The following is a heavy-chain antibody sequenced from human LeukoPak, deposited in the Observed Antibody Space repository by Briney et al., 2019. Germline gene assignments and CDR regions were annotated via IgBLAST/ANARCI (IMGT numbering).Heavy chain of an antibody. D-gene: IGHD1-1*01. J-gene: IGHJ6*02. CDR3: TKSTGNYYYYYALDV. V-gene: IGHV3-23*01. CDR1: GFTFSNYA. Sequence: GGSLRLSCAASGFTFSNYAKSWVRQAPGKGLEWVSGISATDGSTYYADSVKGRFIISRGTSKNMLYLQMTSLRAEDTAVYYCTKSTGNYYYYYALDVWGQGTTVTVS. CDR2: ISATDGST.